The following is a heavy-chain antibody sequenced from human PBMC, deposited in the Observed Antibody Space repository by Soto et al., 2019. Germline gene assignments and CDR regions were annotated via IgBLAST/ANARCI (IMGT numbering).Heavy chain of an antibody. Sequence: SETPSLTCTVSVGSVSSGDYYWSWIRQPPGKGLEWIGYISYIGSTYYNPSLRSRVTISVDTSKNQFSLKLSSVTAADTAVYFCARGGGVCRGSFCYSYSFDYWGRGTLVTVS. CDR3: ARGGGVCRGSFCYSYSFDY. J-gene: IGHJ4*02. V-gene: IGHV4-30-4*01. D-gene: IGHD2-15*01. CDR1: VGSVSSGDYY. CDR2: ISYIGST.